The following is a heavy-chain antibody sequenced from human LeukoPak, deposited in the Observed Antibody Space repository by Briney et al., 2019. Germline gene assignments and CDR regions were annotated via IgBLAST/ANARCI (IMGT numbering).Heavy chain of an antibody. V-gene: IGHV4-34*08. D-gene: IGHD1-26*01. CDR1: GFTLSSYE. Sequence: GSLRLSCAASGFTLSSYEMNWVRQPPGKGLEWIGNIYDSGSTYYNASLQSRVTISIDTSKNQFSLRLSSVTAADTAMYYCAKSGGYGLIDYWGQGTLVTVSS. CDR3: AKSGGYGLIDY. CDR2: IYDSGST. J-gene: IGHJ4*02.